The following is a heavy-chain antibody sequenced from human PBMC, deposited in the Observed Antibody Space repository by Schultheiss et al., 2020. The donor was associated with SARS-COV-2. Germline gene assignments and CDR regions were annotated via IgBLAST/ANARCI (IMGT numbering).Heavy chain of an antibody. CDR1: GYTFTSYD. CDR2: MNPNSGNT. V-gene: IGHV1-8*01. D-gene: IGHD3-16*01. J-gene: IGHJ5*02. Sequence: ASVKVSCKASGYTFTSYDINWVRQATGQGLEWMGWMNPNSGNTGYAQKFQGRVTMTRDTSISTAYMELSRLRSDDTAVYYCARIPGAWGWFDPWGQGTLVTVS. CDR3: ARIPGAWGWFDP.